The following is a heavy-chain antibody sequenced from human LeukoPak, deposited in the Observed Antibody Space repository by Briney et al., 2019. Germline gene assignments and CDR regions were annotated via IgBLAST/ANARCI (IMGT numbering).Heavy chain of an antibody. CDR3: TRDGVSWILDY. D-gene: IGHD3-16*01. V-gene: IGHV4-59*01. Sequence: SETLSLTCSVSGDSISPYYWSWIRQPPGKGLEWIGFVYYRGNTNYNPSLKSRVTISVDTSKNQSSLKLNSVTAADTAVYYCTRDGVSWILDYWGQGTLVTVSS. J-gene: IGHJ4*02. CDR2: VYYRGNT. CDR1: GDSISPYY.